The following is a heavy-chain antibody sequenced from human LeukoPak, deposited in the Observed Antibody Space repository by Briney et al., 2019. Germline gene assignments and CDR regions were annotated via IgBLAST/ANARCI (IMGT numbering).Heavy chain of an antibody. V-gene: IGHV1-2*02. D-gene: IGHD3-9*01. CDR1: GYTFTGYY. J-gene: IGHJ4*02. CDR2: INANSGGT. CDR3: ARSSRYDIWTGYPY. Sequence: RASVKVSCKASGYTFTGYYMHWVRQAPGQGLEWMGWINANSGGTNYAQKFQGRVTMTRDTSISTAYMELSRLRSDDTAVYYCARSSRYDIWTGYPYWGQGTLVTVSP.